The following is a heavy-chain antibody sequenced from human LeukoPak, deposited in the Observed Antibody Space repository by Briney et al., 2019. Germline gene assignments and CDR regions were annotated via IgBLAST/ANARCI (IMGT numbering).Heavy chain of an antibody. V-gene: IGHV3-23*01. D-gene: IGHD2-2*01. Sequence: GGSLRLSCAASGFTFSSYAMSWARQAPGKGLEWVSAISGSGGSTYYADSVKGRFTISRDNSKNTLYLQMNSLRAEDTAVYYCAKDVGVVVPAAMNYWGQGTLVTVSS. CDR3: AKDVGVVVPAAMNY. CDR1: GFTFSSYA. J-gene: IGHJ4*02. CDR2: ISGSGGST.